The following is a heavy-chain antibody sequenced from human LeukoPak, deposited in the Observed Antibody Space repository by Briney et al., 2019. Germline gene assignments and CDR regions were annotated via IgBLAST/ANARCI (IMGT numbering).Heavy chain of an antibody. V-gene: IGHV3-30*18. J-gene: IGHJ5*02. CDR3: AKGDEWELLTWFDP. CDR1: GFTFSSYG. Sequence: PGGSLRLSCAASGFTFSSYGMHWVRQAPGKGLEWVAVISYDGSNKYYADSVKGRFTISRDNSKNTLYLQMNSLRAEDTAVYYCAKGDEWELLTWFDPWGQGTLVTVSS. CDR2: ISYDGSNK. D-gene: IGHD1-26*01.